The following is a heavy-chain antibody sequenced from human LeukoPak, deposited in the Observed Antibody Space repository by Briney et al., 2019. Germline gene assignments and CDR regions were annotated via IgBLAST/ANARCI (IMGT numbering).Heavy chain of an antibody. V-gene: IGHV3-43*02. CDR3: ARESGKFDY. J-gene: IGHJ4*02. CDR1: GFTFDDYA. CDR2: ISGDDVST. Sequence: GGSLRLSCTASGFTFDDYAMHWVRQAPGGGLEWVSLISGDDVSTFFADSVKGRFSISRDNSKNSLFLEMSSLRTEDTAMYYCARESGKFDYWGQGTLVAVSS.